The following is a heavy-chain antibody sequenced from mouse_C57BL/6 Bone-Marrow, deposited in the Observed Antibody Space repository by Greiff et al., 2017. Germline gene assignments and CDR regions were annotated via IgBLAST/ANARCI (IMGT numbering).Heavy chain of an antibody. V-gene: IGHV1-9*01. D-gene: IGHD2-2*01. J-gene: IGHJ4*01. CDR3: ARGGVWLRRRGDYYAMDY. Sequence: QVQLQQSGAELMKPGASVKLSCKATGYTFTGYWIEWVKQRPGHGLEWIGEILPGSGSTNYNEKFKGKATFTADTSSNTAYMQLSSLTTEDSAVYYGARGGVWLRRRGDYYAMDYWGQGTSVTVSS. CDR2: ILPGSGST. CDR1: GYTFTGYW.